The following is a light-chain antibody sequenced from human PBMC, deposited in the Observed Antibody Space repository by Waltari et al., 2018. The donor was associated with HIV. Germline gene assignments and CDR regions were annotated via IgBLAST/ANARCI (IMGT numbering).Light chain of an antibody. Sequence: QPVLTQPLSASGTPAQRVTISCSGTSSNIGSNTVNWYQQPPGTAPKLLIYSNKQRPSGAPDRFSGSKSGTSAALAISGLQSEDEADYYCAAWDDSLNGHWVFGGGTKLTVL. J-gene: IGLJ3*02. CDR1: SSNIGSNT. V-gene: IGLV1-44*01. CDR2: SNK. CDR3: AAWDDSLNGHWV.